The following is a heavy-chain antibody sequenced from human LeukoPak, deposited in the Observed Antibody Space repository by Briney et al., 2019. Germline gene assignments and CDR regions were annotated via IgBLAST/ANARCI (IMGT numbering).Heavy chain of an antibody. CDR1: GGSFSGYY. CDR2: INHSGST. J-gene: IGHJ4*02. D-gene: IGHD6-19*01. Sequence: SETLSLTCAVYGGSFSGYYWSWIRQPPGKGLEWIGEINHSGSTNYNPSLKSRVTISVDTSKNQFSLKLSSVTAVDTAVYYCARGPGIAVAGYFDYWGQGTLVTVSS. V-gene: IGHV4-34*01. CDR3: ARGPGIAVAGYFDY.